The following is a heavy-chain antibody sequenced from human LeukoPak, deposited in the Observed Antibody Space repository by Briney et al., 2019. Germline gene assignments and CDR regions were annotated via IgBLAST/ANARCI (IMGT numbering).Heavy chain of an antibody. CDR3: VKSPLPPADIVVVINGDFDY. Sequence: TGGSLRLSCAASGFTFSSYALSWVRQAPGKGLGWVSAISGGGGSTYYTDSVKGRFTISRDNSKNTLYLQMSSLRAEDTAVYYCVKSPLPPADIVVVINGDFDYWGQGTLVTVSS. CDR2: ISGGGGST. D-gene: IGHD2-15*01. CDR1: GFTFSSYA. J-gene: IGHJ4*02. V-gene: IGHV3-23*01.